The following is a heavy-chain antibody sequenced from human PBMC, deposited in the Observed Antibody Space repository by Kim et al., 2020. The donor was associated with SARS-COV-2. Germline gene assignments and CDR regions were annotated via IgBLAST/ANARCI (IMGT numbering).Heavy chain of an antibody. CDR1: GFTFSAYD. Sequence: GGSLRLSCATSGFTFSAYDMNWVRQAPGKGLEWLSFITKTSATIYYADSVQGRFTISRDNAKNSLFLQMNSLRDDDTALYYCVRDRMGGAFDFWGQGTGVTVSS. CDR2: ITKTSATI. J-gene: IGHJ3*01. D-gene: IGHD3-16*01. CDR3: VRDRMGGAFDF. V-gene: IGHV3-48*02.